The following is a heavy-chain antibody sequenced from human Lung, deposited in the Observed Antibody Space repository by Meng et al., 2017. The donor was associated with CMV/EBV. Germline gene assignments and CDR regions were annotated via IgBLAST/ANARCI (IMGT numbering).Heavy chain of an antibody. Sequence: YYWSSIRHPPGKGLEWLGEINHSGCTNSTPSLMSRVTISVYTSKNQFSLKLSSVTAADTAVYYCARGPSYYYGSGSYYNAMYNWFDPWGQGTLVTVSS. CDR2: INHSGCT. V-gene: IGHV4-34*01. D-gene: IGHD3-10*01. J-gene: IGHJ5*02. CDR1: YY. CDR3: ARGPSYYYGSGSYYNAMYNWFDP.